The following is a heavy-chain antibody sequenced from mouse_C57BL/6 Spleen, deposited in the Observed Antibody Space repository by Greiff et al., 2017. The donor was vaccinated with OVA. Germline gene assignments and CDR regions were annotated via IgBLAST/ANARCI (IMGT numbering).Heavy chain of an antibody. Sequence: QVQLQQSGAELVRPGSSVKLSCKASGYTFTSYWMHWVKQRPIQGLEWIGNIDPSDSETHYNQKFKDKATLTVDKSSSTAYMQLSSLTSEDSAVYYCARRGFMTPFENWGQGTTLTVSS. CDR1: GYTFTSYW. CDR3: ARRGFMTPFEN. CDR2: IDPSDSET. D-gene: IGHD1-1*01. V-gene: IGHV1-52*01. J-gene: IGHJ2*01.